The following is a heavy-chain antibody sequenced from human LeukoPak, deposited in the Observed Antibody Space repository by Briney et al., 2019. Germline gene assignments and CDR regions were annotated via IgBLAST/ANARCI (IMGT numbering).Heavy chain of an antibody. CDR1: GGTFSSYA. CDR3: GRDDGYCGGDCYSGVDY. J-gene: IGHJ4*02. D-gene: IGHD2-21*02. Sequence: GASVKVSCKASGGTFSSYAISWVRQAPGQGLEWMGRIIPIFGTANYAQKFQGRVTVTRDTSTSTVYMELSSLRSEDTAVYYCGRDDGYCGGDCYSGVDYWGQGTLVTVSS. V-gene: IGHV1-69*05. CDR2: IIPIFGTA.